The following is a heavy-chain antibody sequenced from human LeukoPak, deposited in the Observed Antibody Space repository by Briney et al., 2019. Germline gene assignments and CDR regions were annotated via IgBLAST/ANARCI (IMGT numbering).Heavy chain of an antibody. V-gene: IGHV1-69*05. D-gene: IGHD3-3*01. Sequence: ASVKVSCKASGGTFSSYTISWVRQAPGQGLEWMGGIIPIFGTANYAQKFQGRVTITTDESTSTAYMELSSLRSEDTAVYYCARERSFGVVNWFDPWGQGTLVTVSS. CDR2: IIPIFGTA. J-gene: IGHJ5*02. CDR3: ARERSFGVVNWFDP. CDR1: GGTFSSYT.